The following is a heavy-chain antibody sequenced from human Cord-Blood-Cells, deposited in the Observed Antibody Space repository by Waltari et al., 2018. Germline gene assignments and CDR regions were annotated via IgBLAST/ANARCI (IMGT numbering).Heavy chain of an antibody. V-gene: IGHV3-48*03. Sequence: EVQLVEPGGGLVQPGGSLRLSCAASGFIICSSKRNWYRQDPGKGLEWVSYISSSGSTIYYADSVKGRFTISRDNAKNSLYLQMNSLRAEDTAVYYCASWGVTGTTDYWGQGTLVTVSS. J-gene: IGHJ4*02. CDR3: ASWGVTGTTDY. D-gene: IGHD1-20*01. CDR2: ISSSGSTI. CDR1: GFIICSSK.